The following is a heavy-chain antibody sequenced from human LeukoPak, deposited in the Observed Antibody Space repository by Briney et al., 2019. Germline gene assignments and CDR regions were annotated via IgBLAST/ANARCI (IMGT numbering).Heavy chain of an antibody. D-gene: IGHD5-18*01. CDR1: GGSISSYY. J-gene: IGHJ4*02. CDR3: ARHIGGYSYGLDY. Sequence: PSETLSLTCTVSGGSISSYYWSWIRQPPGKGLEWIGYIYYSGSTNYNPSLKSRVTISVDTSKNQFSLKLSSVTAADTAVYYCARHIGGYSYGLDYWGQGTLVTVSS. V-gene: IGHV4-59*08. CDR2: IYYSGST.